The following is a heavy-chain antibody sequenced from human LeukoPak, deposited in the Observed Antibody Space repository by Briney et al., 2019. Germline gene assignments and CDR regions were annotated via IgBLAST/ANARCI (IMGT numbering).Heavy chain of an antibody. CDR1: GYSFTNYW. CDR2: IHPGDSDT. Sequence: GESLKISCKGSGYSFTNYWIGWVRQMPGKGLEWMGIIHPGDSDTRYSPSFQGQVTISADKSISTAYLQWSSLRASDSAMYYCALKSRGYCSGGRCYTGYWGQGTLVTVSS. D-gene: IGHD2-15*01. V-gene: IGHV5-51*01. CDR3: ALKSRGYCSGGRCYTGY. J-gene: IGHJ4*02.